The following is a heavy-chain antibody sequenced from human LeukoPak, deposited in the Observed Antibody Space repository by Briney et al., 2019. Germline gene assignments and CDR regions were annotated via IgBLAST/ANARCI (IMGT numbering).Heavy chain of an antibody. J-gene: IGHJ4*02. Sequence: GGSLRLSCAASGFIFSSSWMSWVRQAPGKGLEWVANIKTDGSEKQYVDSVKGRFAISRDNAKNSLYLQMNSLRAEDTAVYYCASRSSGWYEPYYFDYWGQGTLVTVSS. V-gene: IGHV3-7*01. CDR2: IKTDGSEK. D-gene: IGHD6-19*01. CDR3: ASRSSGWYEPYYFDY. CDR1: GFIFSSSW.